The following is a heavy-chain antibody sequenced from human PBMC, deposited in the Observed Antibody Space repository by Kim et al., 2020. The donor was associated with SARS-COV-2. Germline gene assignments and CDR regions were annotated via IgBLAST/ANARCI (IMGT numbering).Heavy chain of an antibody. D-gene: IGHD3-22*01. J-gene: IGHJ3*02. Sequence: GGSLRLSCAASGFTFSDYYMSWIRQAPGKGLEWVSYISSSGSTIYYADSVKGRFTISRDNAKNSLYLQMNSLRAEDTAVYYCARDRTYYYDSSGYYPGGGPGADAFDIWGQGTMVTVSS. CDR3: ARDRTYYYDSSGYYPGGGPGADAFDI. CDR2: ISSSGSTI. CDR1: GFTFSDYY. V-gene: IGHV3-11*04.